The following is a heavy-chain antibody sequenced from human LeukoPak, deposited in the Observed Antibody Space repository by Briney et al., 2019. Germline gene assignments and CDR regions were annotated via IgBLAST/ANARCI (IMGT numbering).Heavy chain of an antibody. J-gene: IGHJ4*02. CDR2: ISYDGSNK. CDR1: GFTFSSYA. D-gene: IGHD3-16*01. V-gene: IGHV3-30*04. Sequence: GGSLRLSCAASGFTFSSYAMHWVRQAPGKGLEWVAVISYDGSNKYYADSVKGRFTISRDNPKNTLYLQMNGLRAEDTAVYYCASPLSNWGQGTLVTVSS. CDR3: ASPLSN.